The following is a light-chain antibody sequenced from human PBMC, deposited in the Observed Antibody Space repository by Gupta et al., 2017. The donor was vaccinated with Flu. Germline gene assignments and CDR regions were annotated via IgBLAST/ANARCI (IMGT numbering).Light chain of an antibody. CDR1: SSDIGKYKY. CDR3: TSYSGSGTLYV. Sequence: QSVLTQPASVSGSPGQSITISCTGTSSDIGKYKYGSWYQQYPGKAPKLIIYDVTNRPSGVSFRFSGSKSGNTASLTISGLQTDDEADYYCTSYSGSGTLYVFGTGTTVTV. J-gene: IGLJ1*01. V-gene: IGLV2-14*03. CDR2: DVT.